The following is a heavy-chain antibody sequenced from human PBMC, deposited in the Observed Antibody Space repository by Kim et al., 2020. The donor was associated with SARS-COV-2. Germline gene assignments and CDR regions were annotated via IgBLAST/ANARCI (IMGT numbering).Heavy chain of an antibody. D-gene: IGHD3-3*01. CDR3: AKSEGYGEWLSPAARFDP. V-gene: IGHV3-23*01. CDR1: GFTFSSYD. Sequence: GGSLRLSCAASGFTFSSYDMSWVRQAPGKGLEWVSAISGSGGSTYYADSVKGRFTISRDKSKNTLYLQMNSLRAEDTAVYYCAKSEGYGEWLSPAARFDPWGQGTLVTVSS. CDR2: ISGSGGST. J-gene: IGHJ5*02.